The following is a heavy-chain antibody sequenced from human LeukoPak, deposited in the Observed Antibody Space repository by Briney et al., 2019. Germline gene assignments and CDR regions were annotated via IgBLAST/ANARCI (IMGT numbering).Heavy chain of an antibody. V-gene: IGHV1-46*01. CDR3: ARDKKNDYYDSSGLFDY. J-gene: IGHJ4*02. Sequence: ASVKVSCKTSGYTFTSYYIHWVRQAPGQGLEWMGIINPSGGSTSYAQKFQGRVTMTRDMSTSTVYMGLSSLRSEDTAVHYCARDKKNDYYDSSGLFDYWGQGTLVTVSS. CDR1: GYTFTSYY. CDR2: INPSGGST. D-gene: IGHD3-22*01.